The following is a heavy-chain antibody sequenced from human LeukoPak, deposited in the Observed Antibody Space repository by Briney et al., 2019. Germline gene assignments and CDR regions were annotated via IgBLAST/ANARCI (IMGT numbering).Heavy chain of an antibody. CDR2: ISWNSGSI. J-gene: IGHJ4*02. V-gene: IGHV3-9*01. D-gene: IGHD3-22*01. CDR1: GFTFDDYA. CDR3: AKDLHFYYDSSGGGYDY. Sequence: GGSLRLSCAASGFTFDDYAMHWVRQAPGKGLEWVSGISWNSGSIGYADSVKGRSTISRDNAKNSLYLQMNSLRAEDTALYYCAKDLHFYYDSSGGGYDYWGQGTLVTVSS.